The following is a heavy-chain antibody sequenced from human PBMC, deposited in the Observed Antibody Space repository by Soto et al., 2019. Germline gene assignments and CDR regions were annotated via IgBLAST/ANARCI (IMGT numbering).Heavy chain of an antibody. CDR3: ARGDHKGSSSHYYYYGMDV. CDR1: GGSFGGYY. J-gene: IGHJ6*02. CDR2: INHSGST. V-gene: IGHV4-34*01. D-gene: IGHD6-6*01. Sequence: SETLSLTCAVYGGSFGGYYWSWIRQPPGKGLEWIGEINHSGSTNYNPSLKSRVTISVDTSKNQFSLKLSSVTAADTAVYYCARGDHKGSSSHYYYYGMDVWGQGTTVTVSS.